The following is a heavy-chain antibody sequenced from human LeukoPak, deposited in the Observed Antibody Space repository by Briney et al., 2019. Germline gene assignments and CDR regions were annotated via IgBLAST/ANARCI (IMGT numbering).Heavy chain of an antibody. D-gene: IGHD1-26*01. CDR2: ISGSGGST. CDR1: GFTFSSYA. V-gene: IGHV3-23*01. J-gene: IGHJ4*02. Sequence: GGSLRLSCAASGFTFSSYAMSWVRQAPGKGLEGVSAISGSGGSTYYADSVKGRFTISRGNSKNTLYLQMNSLRAEDTAVYYCAKSPWELPFDYWGQGTLVTVSS. CDR3: AKSPWELPFDY.